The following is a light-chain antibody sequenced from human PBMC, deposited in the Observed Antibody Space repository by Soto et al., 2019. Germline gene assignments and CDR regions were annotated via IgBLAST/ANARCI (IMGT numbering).Light chain of an antibody. Sequence: DIQLTQSPSSLSASVGDRVTITCRASQDANSFLAWYQQKPGRAPKVLIYAASTLQSGVPSRFSGSGSGTEFTLTISSLQPEDFASYYCQQLNSYPITFGQGTRLEIK. CDR3: QQLNSYPIT. CDR2: AAS. V-gene: IGKV1-9*01. J-gene: IGKJ5*01. CDR1: QDANSF.